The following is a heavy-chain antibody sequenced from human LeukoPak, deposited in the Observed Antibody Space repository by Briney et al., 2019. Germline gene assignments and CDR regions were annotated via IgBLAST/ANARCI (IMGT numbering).Heavy chain of an antibody. J-gene: IGHJ4*02. V-gene: IGHV4-34*01. CDR2: INYSGST. Sequence: PSETLSLTCAVYGETFSCFYWSWIRQPPWKGLEWIGEINYSGSTNYNPSLKSRVTISVDTSKNQFSLNLNSVTAADTAVYYCARISTVTHQFDYWGQGMLVTVSS. CDR3: ARISTVTHQFDY. D-gene: IGHD4-17*01. CDR1: GETFSCFY.